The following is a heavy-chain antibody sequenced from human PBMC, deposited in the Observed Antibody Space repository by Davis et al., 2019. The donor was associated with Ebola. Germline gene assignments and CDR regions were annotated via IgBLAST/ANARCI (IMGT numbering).Heavy chain of an antibody. CDR2: IYTSGST. CDR1: GGSISSYY. CDR3: ARGRAALPYYYYMDV. Sequence: PSETLSLTCTVSGGSISSYYWSWIRQPAGKGLEWIGRIYTSGSTNYIPSLKSRVTMSVDTSKNQFSLKLSSVTAADTAVYYCARGRAALPYYYYMDVWGKGTTVTVSS. D-gene: IGHD6-6*01. V-gene: IGHV4-4*07. J-gene: IGHJ6*03.